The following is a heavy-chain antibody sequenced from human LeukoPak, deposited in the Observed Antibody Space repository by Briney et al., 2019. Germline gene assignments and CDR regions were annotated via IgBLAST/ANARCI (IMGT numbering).Heavy chain of an antibody. Sequence: GESLKISCKGSGYSFTSYWIGWVRHMPGKGLEWMGIIYPGDSDTRYSPSCQGQVTISADKSISTAYLQWSSLKASDTAMYYCARGYCSSTSCYYYMDVWGKGTTVTVSS. D-gene: IGHD2-2*01. CDR3: ARGYCSSTSCYYYMDV. V-gene: IGHV5-51*01. CDR1: GYSFTSYW. J-gene: IGHJ6*03. CDR2: IYPGDSDT.